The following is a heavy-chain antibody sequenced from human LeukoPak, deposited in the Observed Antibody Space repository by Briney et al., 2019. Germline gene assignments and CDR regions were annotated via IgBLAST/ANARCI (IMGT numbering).Heavy chain of an antibody. CDR2: TYYRSKWYP. CDR3: ARGQLGYCSGGDCYNFDS. CDR1: GDSVSSNSAS. Sequence: PSQTLSLTCAISGDSVSSNSASWTWLRQSPSRGLEWLGSTYYRSKWYPDYPVSVKSRIAINPDTSKNQFSLQLNSVTPEDTAVYYCARGQLGYCSGGDCYNFDSGGQGTLVTVSS. V-gene: IGHV6-1*01. J-gene: IGHJ4*02. D-gene: IGHD2-15*01.